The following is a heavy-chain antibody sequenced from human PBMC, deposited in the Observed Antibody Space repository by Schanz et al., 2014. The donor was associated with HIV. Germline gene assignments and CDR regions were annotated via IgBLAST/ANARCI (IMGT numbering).Heavy chain of an antibody. D-gene: IGHD2-8*01. CDR1: GYTFTSYG. V-gene: IGHV1-8*02. CDR3: ARGARDCTNGVCGGYYFDY. CDR2: MNPNSGNT. Sequence: QIQLVQSGTEVAQPGASVKVSCKASGYTFTSYGISWVRQAPGQGLEWMGWMNPNSGNTGYAQKFQGRVTLTRNTSISTAYMELSSLTSEDTAVYYCARGARDCTNGVCGGYYFDYWGQGTLVTVSS. J-gene: IGHJ4*02.